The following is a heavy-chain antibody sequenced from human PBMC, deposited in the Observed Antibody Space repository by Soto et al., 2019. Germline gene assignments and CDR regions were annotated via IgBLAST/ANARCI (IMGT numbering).Heavy chain of an antibody. J-gene: IGHJ6*02. CDR2: VTADGGT. V-gene: IGHV3-23*01. D-gene: IGHD3-3*01. CDR3: ASHAPSFWSGYFAHYYYYGMDV. CDR1: GFTVSSHA. Sequence: GGSLRLSCEGSGFTVSSHAMTWIRQAPGKGPEWVSTVTADGGTYYADSVKGRFTISRDNSKNTLYLQLNSLRAEDSAVYYCASHAPSFWSGYFAHYYYYGMDVWGQGTTVTVSS.